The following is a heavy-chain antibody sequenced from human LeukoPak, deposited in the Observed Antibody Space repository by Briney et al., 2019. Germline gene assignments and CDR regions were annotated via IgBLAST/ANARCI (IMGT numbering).Heavy chain of an antibody. V-gene: IGHV3-66*01. CDR3: AITQYGSGSYSDS. Sequence: PGGSLRLSCAASRFTFSDYNMRWIRQAPGKGLEWVSVIYSGGGTYYADSVKGRFTISRDNSKNTLYLQMNSLRVEDTAVYYCAITQYGSGSYSDSWGQGTLVTVSP. CDR1: RFTFSDYN. CDR2: IYSGGGT. J-gene: IGHJ5*02. D-gene: IGHD3-10*01.